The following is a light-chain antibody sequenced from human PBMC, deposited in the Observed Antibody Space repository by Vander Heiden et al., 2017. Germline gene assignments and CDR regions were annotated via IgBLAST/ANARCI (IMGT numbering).Light chain of an antibody. CDR3: QQFSTYPSLT. V-gene: IGKV1-13*02. J-gene: IGKJ4*01. CDR1: QGIGSS. Sequence: AIQLTQSPSSLSASVGDRVTIPCLASQGIGSSLAWYQQKPGKAPIFLIFDASSLETGVPSRFSGSGSATDFTLTISSLQPEDFATYFCQQFSTYPSLTFGGGTRVEI. CDR2: DAS.